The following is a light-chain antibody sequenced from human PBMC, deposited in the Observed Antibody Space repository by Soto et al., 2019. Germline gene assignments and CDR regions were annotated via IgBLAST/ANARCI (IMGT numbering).Light chain of an antibody. CDR1: QSVSSNY. J-gene: IGKJ2*01. CDR2: GAS. Sequence: EIVLTQSPGTLPLSPGERATLSCRASQSVSSNYLVWYQQKPGQAPRPLIYGASSRATGIPDRFSGSGSGTAFTLTISTLEPEDFAVYYCQQYANSPFTFGQGTKLEIK. CDR3: QQYANSPFT. V-gene: IGKV3-20*01.